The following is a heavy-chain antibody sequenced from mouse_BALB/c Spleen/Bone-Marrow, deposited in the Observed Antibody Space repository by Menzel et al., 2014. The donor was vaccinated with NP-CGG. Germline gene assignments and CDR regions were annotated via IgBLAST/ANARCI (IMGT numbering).Heavy chain of an antibody. J-gene: IGHJ4*01. CDR3: TRSPITMVVAETMGY. CDR2: IYPGSGST. CDR1: GYTFTSYW. V-gene: IGHV1S22*01. Sequence: LKQSGSELVRPGASVKLSCKASGYTFTSYWMHWVKQRPGQGLEWIGNIYPGSGSTNYDEKFKTKATLTVDTSSSTAYMQLSSLTSEDSAVYYCTRSPITMVVAETMGYWGQGTSVTVSS. D-gene: IGHD1-1*02.